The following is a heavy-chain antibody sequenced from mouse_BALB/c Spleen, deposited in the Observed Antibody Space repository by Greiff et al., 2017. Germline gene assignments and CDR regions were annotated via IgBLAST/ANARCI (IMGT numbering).Heavy chain of an antibody. CDR3: ARGGGGMDY. J-gene: IGHJ4*01. Sequence: EVHLVESGGGLVKPGGSLKLSCAASGFTFSSYAMSWVRQSPEKRLEWVAEISSGGSYTYYPDTVTGRFTISRDNAKNTLYLEMSSLRSEDTAMYYCARGGGGMDYWGQGTSVTVSS. CDR1: GFTFSSYA. V-gene: IGHV5-9-4*01. CDR2: ISSGGSYT.